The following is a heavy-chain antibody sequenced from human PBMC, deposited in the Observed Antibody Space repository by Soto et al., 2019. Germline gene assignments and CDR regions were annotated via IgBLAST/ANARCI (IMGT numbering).Heavy chain of an antibody. D-gene: IGHD3-22*01. CDR2: INADYGNT. V-gene: IGHV1-18*01. CDR1: GDTVYSHR. Sequence: GASVKVSCKSSGDTVYSHRISGVRQAPGQGLEWMGRINADYGNTQYAQKLRGRVTMTTDTSTTTVYMELTNLRSDDTAVYYCARVYDSSGYYSNWFDPWGQGTLVTAPQ. CDR3: ARVYDSSGYYSNWFDP. J-gene: IGHJ5*02.